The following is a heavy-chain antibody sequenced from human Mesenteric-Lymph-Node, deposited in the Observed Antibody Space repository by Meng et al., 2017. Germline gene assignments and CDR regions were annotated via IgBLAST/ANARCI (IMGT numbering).Heavy chain of an antibody. Sequence: ASVKVSCKASGYTFTGYYIHWVRQAPGQGLEWMGWINPNSGGANYAPNFQGRVTMTRDTSISTAYKELRRLRFDDTAVYYCAGYSSLVTTAPYYYYGMDVWGQGTTVTVSS. V-gene: IGHV1-2*02. CDR2: INPNSGGA. D-gene: IGHD6-6*01. CDR3: AGYSSLVTTAPYYYYGMDV. CDR1: GYTFTGYY. J-gene: IGHJ6*02.